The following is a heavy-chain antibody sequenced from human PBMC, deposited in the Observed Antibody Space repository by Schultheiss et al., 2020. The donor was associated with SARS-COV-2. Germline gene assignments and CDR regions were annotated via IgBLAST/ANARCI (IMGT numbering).Heavy chain of an antibody. J-gene: IGHJ5*02. CDR2: ISAYNGNT. Sequence: ASVKVSCKASGYTFTSYGISWVRQAPGQGLEWMGWISAYNGNTNYAQKLQGRVTMTTDTSTSTAYMELRSLRSDDTAVYYCARVGSYSSSWYGGGNWFDPWGQGTLVTVSS. CDR1: GYTFTSYG. D-gene: IGHD6-13*01. CDR3: ARVGSYSSSWYGGGNWFDP. V-gene: IGHV1-18*01.